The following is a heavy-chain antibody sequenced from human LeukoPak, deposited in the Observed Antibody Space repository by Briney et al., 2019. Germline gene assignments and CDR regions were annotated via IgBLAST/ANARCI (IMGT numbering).Heavy chain of an antibody. D-gene: IGHD5-18*01. CDR3: AREGDTAAFDY. CDR2: IVVGSGNT. J-gene: IGHJ4*02. CDR1: GFTFTSSA. V-gene: IGHV1-58*02. Sequence: VASVKVSCKASGFTFTSSAMQWVRQARGQRLEWIGWIVVGSGNTNYAQKFQERVTITRDMSTSTAYMELRSLRSDDTAVYYCAREGDTAAFDYWGQGTLVTISS.